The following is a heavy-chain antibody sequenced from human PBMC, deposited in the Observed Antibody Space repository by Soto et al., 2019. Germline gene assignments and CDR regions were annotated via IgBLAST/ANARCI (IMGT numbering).Heavy chain of an antibody. CDR2: ISGSGGST. CDR3: AKDSMHYYGSGSYYSDY. D-gene: IGHD3-10*01. Sequence: PGGSLRLSCAASGFTFSSYAMSWVRQAPGKGLEWVSAISGSGGSTYYADSVKGRFTISRDNSKNTLYLQMNSLRAEDTAVYYCAKDSMHYYGSGSYYSDYWGQGPLVPVSS. CDR1: GFTFSSYA. J-gene: IGHJ4*02. V-gene: IGHV3-23*01.